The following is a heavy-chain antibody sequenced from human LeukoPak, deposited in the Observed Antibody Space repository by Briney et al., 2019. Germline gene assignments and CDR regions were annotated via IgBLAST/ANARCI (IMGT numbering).Heavy chain of an antibody. Sequence: KPSETLSLTCAVYGGSFSGYYWSWIRQPPGKGLEWIGEINHSGSTNYNPSLKSRVTISVDTSKNQFSLKLSSVTAADTAVYYCARRRGTYCSSTSCYPGDYYYYMDVWGKGTTVTVSS. J-gene: IGHJ6*03. CDR3: ARRRGTYCSSTSCYPGDYYYYMDV. CDR2: INHSGST. CDR1: GGSFSGYY. D-gene: IGHD2-2*01. V-gene: IGHV4-34*01.